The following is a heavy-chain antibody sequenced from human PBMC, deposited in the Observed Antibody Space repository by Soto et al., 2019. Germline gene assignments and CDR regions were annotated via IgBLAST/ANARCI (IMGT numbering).Heavy chain of an antibody. V-gene: IGHV4-59*12. CDR1: GGSIDSYY. CDR2: ISDSGTT. D-gene: IGHD2-2*03. J-gene: IGHJ5*02. Sequence: QVELQQSGPGLVKASETLSLSCTVFGGSIDSYYWSWIRQAPGKGLEWIGHISDSGTTNYNPSLGCRVTMSVDTSRRLFSLKLSSVTAAGTAVYFCARDRWMSRANWFDPWGPGTLVTVSS. CDR3: ARDRWMSRANWFDP.